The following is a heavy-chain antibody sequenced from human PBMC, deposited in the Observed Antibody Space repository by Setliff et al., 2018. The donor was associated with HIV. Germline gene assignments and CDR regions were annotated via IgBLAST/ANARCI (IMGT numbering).Heavy chain of an antibody. V-gene: IGHV1-58*02. Sequence: GASVKVSCKASGFTFTSSAMQWVRQARGQRFEWIGWIVVGSGNTNYAQKFQERVTITRDMSTSTAYMELSSLRSEDTAVYYCARDYYGSGSYYNLDYWGQGTLVTVSS. J-gene: IGHJ4*02. CDR1: GFTFTSSA. CDR2: IVVGSGNT. CDR3: ARDYYGSGSYYNLDY. D-gene: IGHD3-10*01.